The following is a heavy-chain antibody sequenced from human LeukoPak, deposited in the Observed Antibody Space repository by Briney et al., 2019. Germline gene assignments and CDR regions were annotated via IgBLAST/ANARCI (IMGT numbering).Heavy chain of an antibody. J-gene: IGHJ4*02. CDR2: ISYDGSNK. Sequence: PGGSLRLSCAASGFTFSSYAMHWVRQAPGKGLEWVAVISYDGSNKYYADSVKGRFTISRGNSKNTLYLQMNSLRAEDTAVYYCARDRSVVPAATLTFGAFDYWGQGTLVTVSS. V-gene: IGHV3-30-3*01. CDR3: ARDRSVVPAATLTFGAFDY. D-gene: IGHD2-2*01. CDR1: GFTFSSYA.